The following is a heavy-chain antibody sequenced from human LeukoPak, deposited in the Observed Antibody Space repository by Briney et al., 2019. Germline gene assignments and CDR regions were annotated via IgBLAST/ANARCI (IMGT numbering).Heavy chain of an antibody. CDR3: ARGVHGDYSSDY. J-gene: IGHJ4*02. CDR2: IYSGGST. D-gene: IGHD4-17*01. CDR1: GFTVSSNY. Sequence: GGSLRLSCAASGFTVSSNYMSWVRQAPGKGLEWVSVIYSGGSTYYADSVKGRFTISRDNSKNTLYLQMNSLRAEDTAVYYCARGVHGDYSSDYWGQGTLVTVSS. V-gene: IGHV3-66*02.